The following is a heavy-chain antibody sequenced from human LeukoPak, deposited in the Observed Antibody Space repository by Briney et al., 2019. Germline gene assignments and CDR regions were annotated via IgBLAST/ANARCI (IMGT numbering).Heavy chain of an antibody. CDR1: GFTFSSYA. CDR3: ARVLLWFGEFSG. J-gene: IGHJ3*01. Sequence: GGSLRLSCAASGFTFSSYAMSWVRQAPGKGLEWVANIKQDGSEKYYVDSVKGRSTISRDNAKNSLYLQMNSLRAEDTAVYYCARVLLWFGEFSGWGQGTMVTVSS. CDR2: IKQDGSEK. V-gene: IGHV3-7*04. D-gene: IGHD3-10*01.